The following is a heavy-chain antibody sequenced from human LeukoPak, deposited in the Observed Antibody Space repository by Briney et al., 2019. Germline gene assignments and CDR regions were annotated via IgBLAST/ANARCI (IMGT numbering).Heavy chain of an antibody. CDR3: ARVPGYCSGGSCYSFDY. CDR1: GGSITNTNYY. D-gene: IGHD2-15*01. J-gene: IGHJ4*02. Sequence: SETLSLTCTVSGGSITNTNYYWAWIRQSPGKGLEWIGSIYSSGLTYSHPSLKSRITISLDTSKNQFSLKLSSVTAADTAVYYCARVPGYCSGGSCYSFDYWGQGTLVTVSS. CDR2: IYSSGLT. V-gene: IGHV4-39*07.